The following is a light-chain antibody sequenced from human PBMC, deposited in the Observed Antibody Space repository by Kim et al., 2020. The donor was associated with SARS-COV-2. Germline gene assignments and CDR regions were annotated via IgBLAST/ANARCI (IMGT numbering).Light chain of an antibody. J-gene: IGLJ1*01. CDR2: SDY. V-gene: IGLV1-44*01. CDR1: SSNIGSNT. CDR3: AVWDESLRGRL. Sequence: QSVLTQPPSASGTPGQRVTISCSGSSSNIGSNTVNWYQQLPGTAPKLLIYSDYQRPSGVPDRFSGSRSGTSASLAISGLLSEDEADYYCAVWDESLRGRLFGTGTKVTVL.